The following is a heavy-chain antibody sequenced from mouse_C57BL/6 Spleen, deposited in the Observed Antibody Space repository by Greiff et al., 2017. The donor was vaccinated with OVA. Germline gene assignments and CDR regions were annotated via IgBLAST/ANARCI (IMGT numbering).Heavy chain of an antibody. D-gene: IGHD2-4*01. CDR3: ARSDYDYSYFDY. CDR1: GYAFTNYL. J-gene: IGHJ2*01. Sequence: QVQLQQSGAELVRPGTSVKVSCKASGYAFTNYLIEWVKQRPGQGLEWIGVINPGSGGTNYNEKFKGKATLTADKSSSTAYMQLSSLTSEDSAVYFCARSDYDYSYFDYWGQGTTRTVSA. CDR2: INPGSGGT. V-gene: IGHV1-54*01.